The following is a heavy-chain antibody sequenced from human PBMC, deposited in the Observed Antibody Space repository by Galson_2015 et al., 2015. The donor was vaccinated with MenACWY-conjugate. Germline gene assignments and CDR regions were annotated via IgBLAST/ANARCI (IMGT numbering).Heavy chain of an antibody. Sequence: QSGAEVKRPGESLLISCKGSGYSFATYWIAWVRQMPGKGLEWMGIIYPGDSDTRYSPSFQGQVTISADKSINTAYLQWSSLKASDTAMYYCARHPYCSRTSCYYYGMDVWGQGTTFTVS. J-gene: IGHJ6*02. D-gene: IGHD2-2*01. CDR2: IYPGDSDT. CDR3: ARHPYCSRTSCYYYGMDV. V-gene: IGHV5-51*01. CDR1: GYSFATYW.